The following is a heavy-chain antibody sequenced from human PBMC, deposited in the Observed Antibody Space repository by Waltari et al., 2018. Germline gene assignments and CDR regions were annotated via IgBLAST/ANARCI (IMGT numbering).Heavy chain of an antibody. CDR3: ARVLWSSTPAPNFDY. CDR1: GYTFTGYY. Sequence: QVQLVQSGAEVKKPGASVKVSCQASGYTFTGYYMHWVRQAPGQGLEWMGWINPNSGGTNYAQKFQGRVTMTRDTSISTAYMELSRLRSDDTAVYYCARVLWSSTPAPNFDYWGQGTLVTVSS. V-gene: IGHV1-2*02. CDR2: INPNSGGT. D-gene: IGHD3-10*01. J-gene: IGHJ4*02.